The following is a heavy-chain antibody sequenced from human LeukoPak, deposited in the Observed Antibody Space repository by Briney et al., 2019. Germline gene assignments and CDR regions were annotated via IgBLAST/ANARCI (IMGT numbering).Heavy chain of an antibody. Sequence: GGSLRLSCAASGFTFSSYSMNWVRQAPGKGLEWVSSISSSSSYMYYADSVKGRFTISRDNAKNSLYLQMNSLRAEDTAVYYCARDYRGYSYGRDAFDIWGQGTMVTVSS. D-gene: IGHD5-18*01. J-gene: IGHJ3*02. CDR2: ISSSSSYM. CDR3: ARDYRGYSYGRDAFDI. CDR1: GFTFSSYS. V-gene: IGHV3-21*01.